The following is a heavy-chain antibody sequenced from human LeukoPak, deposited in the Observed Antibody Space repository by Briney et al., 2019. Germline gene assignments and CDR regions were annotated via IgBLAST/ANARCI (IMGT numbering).Heavy chain of an antibody. CDR1: GGSISSYY. CDR2: IYYSGST. D-gene: IGHD6-13*01. CDR3: ARTTEAHSWRTRYYDYYMDV. Sequence: SETLSLTCTVSGGSISSYYWSWIRQPPGKGLEWIGYIYYSGSTNYNPSLKSRLTISVDTSKNQFSLKLSSVTAAGTAVYYCARTTEAHSWRTRYYDYYMDVWGKGTTVAVSS. V-gene: IGHV4-59*01. J-gene: IGHJ6*03.